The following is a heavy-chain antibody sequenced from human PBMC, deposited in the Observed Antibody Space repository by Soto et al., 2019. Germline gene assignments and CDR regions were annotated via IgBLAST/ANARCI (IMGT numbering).Heavy chain of an antibody. CDR1: GYTFISYG. V-gene: IGHV1-18*01. D-gene: IGHD2-21*01. J-gene: IGHJ4*02. CDR2: ISGYNGNT. Sequence: QVQLVQSGAEVKKSGASVKVSCKTSGYTFISYGTSWVRQAPGQGLEWMGWISGYNGNTNYAQKFQGRVTMTKHTSTITAYMAMRNLRSDDTAVYYWARAQDLARQVAQDYWGQGTLLTVSS. CDR3: ARAQDLARQVAQDY.